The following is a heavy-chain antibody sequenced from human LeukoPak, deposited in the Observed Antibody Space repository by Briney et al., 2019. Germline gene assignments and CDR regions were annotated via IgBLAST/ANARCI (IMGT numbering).Heavy chain of an antibody. J-gene: IGHJ4*02. D-gene: IGHD3-22*01. CDR3: ARHAYDISGYNYFDY. CDR1: GGSLSSGSYC. CDR2: IFYSGST. V-gene: IGHV4-39*01. Sequence: PLETLSLTCTVSGGSLSSGSYCCGSISQPPGKGLEWVGCIFYSGSTYFNPSLMRPVSISVETSRNQFSLKLSSLTAADTAVYYCARHAYDISGYNYFDYWRQGTLVTDSS.